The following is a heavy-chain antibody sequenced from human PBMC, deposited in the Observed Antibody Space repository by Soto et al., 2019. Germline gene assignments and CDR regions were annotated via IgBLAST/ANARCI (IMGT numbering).Heavy chain of an antibody. J-gene: IGHJ5*02. D-gene: IGHD2-15*01. CDR3: AGDRGHCNVDDCQRYWFDP. CDR2: IDPIFGTA. CDR1: GGPFNSYA. Sequence: QVQLVQSGAEVKTPGSSVKVSCRASGGPFNSYAVSWVRQAPGQGLEWMGGIDPIFGTANYAQKFQDRVTITADDSTGTAYLELTSLRSEDTAMYYCAGDRGHCNVDDCQRYWFDPWGQGTLVTVSS. V-gene: IGHV1-69*12.